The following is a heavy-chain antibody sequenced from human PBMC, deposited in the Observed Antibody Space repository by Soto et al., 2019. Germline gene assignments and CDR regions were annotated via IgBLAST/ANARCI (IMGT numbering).Heavy chain of an antibody. V-gene: IGHV3-23*01. CDR2: ISGSGGSA. J-gene: IGHJ6*02. Sequence: PXGSLRLSFAASGFTFSSYAMSWVRQAPGKGLEWVSAISGSGGSAYYADSVKGRFTISRDNSKNTLYLQMNSLRAEDTAVYYCAKAVVVVAATVNLDVWGQGTTVTVSS. D-gene: IGHD2-15*01. CDR1: GFTFSSYA. CDR3: AKAVVVVAATVNLDV.